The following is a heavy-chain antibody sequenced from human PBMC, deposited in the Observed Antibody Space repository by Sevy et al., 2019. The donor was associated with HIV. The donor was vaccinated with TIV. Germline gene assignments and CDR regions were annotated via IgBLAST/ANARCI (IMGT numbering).Heavy chain of an antibody. Sequence: LSLTCTVSGGSISSYYWAWIRQPPGKGLEWIGYIYHSGSTNYNPSLKSRVTISVDTYKNHFSLKLSSVTAADAAVYYCARHSPYCTSTSCSQTYYYGMDVWGQGTTVTVSS. CDR2: IYHSGST. CDR3: ARHSPYCTSTSCSQTYYYGMDV. CDR1: GGSISSYY. V-gene: IGHV4-59*08. J-gene: IGHJ6*02. D-gene: IGHD2-2*01.